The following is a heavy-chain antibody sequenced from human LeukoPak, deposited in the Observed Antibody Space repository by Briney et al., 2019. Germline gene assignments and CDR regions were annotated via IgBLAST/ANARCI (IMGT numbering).Heavy chain of an antibody. CDR3: ARDRGSITGTTGLDY. D-gene: IGHD1-7*01. CDR2: INWNGGST. Sequence: PGGSLRLSRAASGFTFDDYGMSWVRQAPGKGLEWVSGINWNGGSTGYADSVKGRFTISRDNAKNSLYLQMNSLRAEDTALYYCARDRGSITGTTGLDYWGQGTLVTVSS. J-gene: IGHJ4*02. CDR1: GFTFDDYG. V-gene: IGHV3-20*04.